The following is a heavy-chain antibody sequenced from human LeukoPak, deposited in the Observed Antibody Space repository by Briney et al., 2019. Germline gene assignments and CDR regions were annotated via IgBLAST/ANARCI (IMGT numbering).Heavy chain of an antibody. J-gene: IGHJ4*02. CDR3: AKDLSGGSQYYFDY. CDR2: IWYDGSNK. D-gene: IGHD2-15*01. Sequence: GGSLRLSCAASGFTFSSYGMHWVRQAPGRGLEWVAVIWYDGSNKYYADSVKGRFSISRDNSKNTLYLQMNSLRAEDTAVYYCAKDLSGGSQYYFDYWGQGTLVTVSS. CDR1: GFTFSSYG. V-gene: IGHV3-33*06.